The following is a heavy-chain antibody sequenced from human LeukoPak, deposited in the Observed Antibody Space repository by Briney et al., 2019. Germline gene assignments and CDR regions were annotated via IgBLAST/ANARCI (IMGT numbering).Heavy chain of an antibody. CDR2: IGTASDT. CDR1: GFTFSSFD. V-gene: IGHV3-13*01. Sequence: GSLRLSCAASGFTFSSFDMHWVGQPTGQGLEWVSTIGTASDTYYPGSVEGRFTLSRDNAKNSLYLQMNSLTAGDTAVYYCARGPPRGKYYYMDVWGKGTTVTVSS. J-gene: IGHJ6*03. D-gene: IGHD1-1*01. CDR3: ARGPPRGKYYYMDV.